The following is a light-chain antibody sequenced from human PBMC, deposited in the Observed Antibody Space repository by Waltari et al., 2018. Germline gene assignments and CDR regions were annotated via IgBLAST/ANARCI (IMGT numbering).Light chain of an antibody. CDR2: EVT. CDR3: SSYTSSSTFSVV. Sequence: QSALTQPASVSGSPGQSITISCTGTSSDVGGYNYVSWYQQHPGKAPKLIIYEVTNRPSGVSNRFSGSKSGNTASLTISGRQAEDEADYSCSSYTSSSTFSVVFGGGTKLTVL. V-gene: IGLV2-14*01. J-gene: IGLJ2*01. CDR1: SSDVGGYNY.